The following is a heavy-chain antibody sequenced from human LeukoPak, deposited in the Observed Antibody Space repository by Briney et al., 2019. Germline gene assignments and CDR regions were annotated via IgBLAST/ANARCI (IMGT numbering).Heavy chain of an antibody. Sequence: GGSLRLSCAASGFTFSTYAMNWVRQAPGKGLEWVSYISSSGTTIYYADSVKGRFAISRDNAKNSLYLQMNSLRAEDTAVYYCARDLTPEYSSNWPEGDYWGQGTLVTVSS. D-gene: IGHD6-13*01. CDR2: ISSSGTTI. J-gene: IGHJ4*02. CDR1: GFTFSTYA. V-gene: IGHV3-48*03. CDR3: ARDLTPEYSSNWPEGDY.